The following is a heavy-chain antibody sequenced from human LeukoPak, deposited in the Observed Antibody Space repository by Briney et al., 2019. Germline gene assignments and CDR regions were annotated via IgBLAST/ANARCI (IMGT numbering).Heavy chain of an antibody. D-gene: IGHD4-17*01. CDR3: AINDYGDYSFDY. V-gene: IGHV4-39*01. CDR1: GGSISSSSYY. Sequence: SETLSLTCTVSGGSISSSSYYWGWIRQPPGKGLEWIGSIYYSGSTYYNPPLKSRVTISVDTSKNQFSLKLSSVTAADTAVYYCAINDYGDYSFDYWGQGTLVTVSS. CDR2: IYYSGST. J-gene: IGHJ4*02.